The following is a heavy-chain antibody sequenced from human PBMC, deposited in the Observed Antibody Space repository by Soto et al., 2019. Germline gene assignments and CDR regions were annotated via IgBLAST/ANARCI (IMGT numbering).Heavy chain of an antibody. Sequence: QVQLVQSGPEVKMPGASVKVSCKTSGYSFSAYGLAWLRQAPGQRPEGMGWVSTNNANTNYAQKFQGRVTMTTDTSTTTTYMELRSLRSDDTAVYYCARELNTESSAYYSFAYWGQGTLVTVSS. CDR1: GYSFSAYG. V-gene: IGHV1-18*01. J-gene: IGHJ4*02. CDR2: VSTNNANT. CDR3: ARELNTESSAYYSFAY. D-gene: IGHD3-22*01.